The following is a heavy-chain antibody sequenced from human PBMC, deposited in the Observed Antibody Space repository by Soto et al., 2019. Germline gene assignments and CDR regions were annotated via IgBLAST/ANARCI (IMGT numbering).Heavy chain of an antibody. D-gene: IGHD6-19*01. CDR1: GFTFSSYA. CDR3: AKDSILVRSGWQINNWFDP. V-gene: IGHV3-23*01. Sequence: EVQLLESGGGLVQPGGSLRLSCAASGFTFSSYAMSWVRQAPGKGLEWVSALSGSGGSTYYADSVKGRFTISRDNSKNTLYLQMNSLRAEDTAVYYCAKDSILVRSGWQINNWFDPWGQGTLVTVSS. CDR2: LSGSGGST. J-gene: IGHJ5*02.